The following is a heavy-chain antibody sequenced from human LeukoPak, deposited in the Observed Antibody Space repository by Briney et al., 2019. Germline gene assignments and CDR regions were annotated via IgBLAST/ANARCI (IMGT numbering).Heavy chain of an antibody. V-gene: IGHV4-34*01. CDR3: ARYYYDSSGYATGPIDY. CDR2: INHSGST. D-gene: IGHD3-22*01. CDR1: GGSFSGYY. J-gene: IGHJ4*02. Sequence: SETLSLTCAVYGGSFSGYYWSWIRQPPGKGLEWIGEINHSGSTNYNPSLKSRVTISADTSKNQFSLKLSSVTAADTAVYYCARYYYDSSGYATGPIDYWGQGTLVTVSS.